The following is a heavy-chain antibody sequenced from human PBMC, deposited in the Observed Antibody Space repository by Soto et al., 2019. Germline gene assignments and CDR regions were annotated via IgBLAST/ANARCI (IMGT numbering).Heavy chain of an antibody. D-gene: IGHD6-19*01. CDR2: IRNKAKSYTS. CDR1: GFTFSDHY. Sequence: EVQLVESGGGLVQPGGSLRLSCAASGFTFSDHYMDWVRQAPGKGLEWVGRIRNKAKSYTSAYAASVKGRLTFSRDDSKNSVYLQMNNLKIDDTAVYYCTRVTKAGTTFFDSWGHGILVTVSS. CDR3: TRVTKAGTTFFDS. V-gene: IGHV3-72*01. J-gene: IGHJ4*01.